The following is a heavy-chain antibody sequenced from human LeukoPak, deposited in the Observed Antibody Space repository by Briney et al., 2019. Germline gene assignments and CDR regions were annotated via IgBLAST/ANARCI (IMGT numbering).Heavy chain of an antibody. V-gene: IGHV3-9*01. CDR3: AKDIGGSYYGGWDY. Sequence: PGGSLRLSCAASGFTFDDYAMHWVRQAPGKGLEWVSGISWNSGSIGYADSVKGRFTISRDNAKNSLYLQMNSLRAEDTALYYCAKDIGGSYYGGWDYWGQGTLVTVSS. CDR1: GFTFDDYA. D-gene: IGHD1-26*01. CDR2: ISWNSGSI. J-gene: IGHJ4*02.